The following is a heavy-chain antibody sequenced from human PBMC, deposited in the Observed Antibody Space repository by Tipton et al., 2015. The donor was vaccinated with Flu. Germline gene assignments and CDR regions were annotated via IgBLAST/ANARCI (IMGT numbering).Heavy chain of an antibody. CDR1: GFLLSNAR. CDR2: IKGKTDDETI. CDR3: GSSITTDGGYYFGY. D-gene: IGHD6-13*01. V-gene: IGHV3-15*01. J-gene: IGHJ4*02. Sequence: SLRLSCAASGFLLSNARMSWVRQAPGKGLEWVGRIKGKTDDETIDYSTPVKGRFTISRDDSTNTVFLQMYSLTTDDTAVYYCGSSITTDGGYYFGYWGQGTLVTVSS.